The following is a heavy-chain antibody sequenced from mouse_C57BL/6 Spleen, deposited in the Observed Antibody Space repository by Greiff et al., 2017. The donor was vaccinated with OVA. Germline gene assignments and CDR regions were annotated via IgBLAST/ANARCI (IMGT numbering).Heavy chain of an antibody. J-gene: IGHJ4*01. V-gene: IGHV1-64*01. Sequence: QVQLQQPGAELVKPGASVKLSCKASGYTFTSYWMHWVKQRPGQGLEWIGMIHPNSGSTNYNEKFKSKATLTVDNSSSTAYMQLSSLTSADSAVYYCASSELPVYYAMDYWGQGTSVTVSS. CDR2: IHPNSGST. D-gene: IGHD5-5*01. CDR3: ASSELPVYYAMDY. CDR1: GYTFTSYW.